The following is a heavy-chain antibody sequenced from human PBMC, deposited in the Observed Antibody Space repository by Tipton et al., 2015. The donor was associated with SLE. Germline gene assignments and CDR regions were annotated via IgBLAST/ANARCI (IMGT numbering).Heavy chain of an antibody. CDR2: IFYNGNT. V-gene: IGHV4-4*02. D-gene: IGHD3-16*01. CDR1: GGSIRSSYW. CDR3: ARAPGGTFDI. J-gene: IGHJ3*02. Sequence: GSLRLSCAVSGGSIRSSYWWSWVRQPPGKGLEWIGEIFYNGNTNYSPSLKSRVTMSVDKSKNHFSLKLTSVTAADTAVYYCARAPGGTFDIWGQGTIVTVSS.